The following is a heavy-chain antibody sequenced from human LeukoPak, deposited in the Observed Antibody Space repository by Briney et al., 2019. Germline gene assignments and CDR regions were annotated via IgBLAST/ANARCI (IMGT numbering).Heavy chain of an antibody. Sequence: ASVKVSCKASGYTFTGYYMHWVRQAPGQGLEWMGWINPNSGGTNYAQKFQGRATTTRDTSISTAYMELSRLRSDDTAVYYCARAYDSSGYYSFWGQGTLVTVSS. CDR2: INPNSGGT. J-gene: IGHJ4*02. V-gene: IGHV1-2*02. D-gene: IGHD3-22*01. CDR1: GYTFTGYY. CDR3: ARAYDSSGYYSF.